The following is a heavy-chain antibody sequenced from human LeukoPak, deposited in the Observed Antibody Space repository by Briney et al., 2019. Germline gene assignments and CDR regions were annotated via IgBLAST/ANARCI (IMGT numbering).Heavy chain of an antibody. CDR1: GYSFTNYW. CDR3: ARADYGGNSVGMDV. CDR2: IDPSDSYT. D-gene: IGHD4-23*01. V-gene: IGHV5-10-1*01. J-gene: IGHJ6*02. Sequence: GESLKISCKASGYSFTNYWIDWVRQMPGKVQEWMGTIDPSDSYTNYSPSFQGHVTISADKSISTAYLQWSSLKASDTAMYYCARADYGGNSVGMDVWGQGTTVTVSS.